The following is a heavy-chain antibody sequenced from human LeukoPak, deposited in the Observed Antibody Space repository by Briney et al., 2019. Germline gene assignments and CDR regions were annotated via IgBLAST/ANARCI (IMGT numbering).Heavy chain of an antibody. V-gene: IGHV1-8*01. J-gene: IGHJ6*04. Sequence: GASVKVSCKASGYTFTSYDINWVRQATGQGLEWMGWMNPNSGNTGYAQKFQGRVTMTRNTSISTAYMELSSLRSEDTAVYYCVCGQPNQWLRGVWGKGTTVTVSS. CDR2: MNPNSGNT. CDR1: GYTFTSYD. CDR3: VCGQPNQWLRGV. D-gene: IGHD6-19*01.